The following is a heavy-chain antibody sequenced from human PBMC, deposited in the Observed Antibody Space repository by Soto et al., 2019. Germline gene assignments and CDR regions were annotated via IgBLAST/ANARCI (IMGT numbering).Heavy chain of an antibody. D-gene: IGHD3-16*01. CDR1: GGSISDYQ. Sequence: QVQLQESGPGLVKPSETLSLTCSISGGSISDYQWNWIRQPPGKGLEWIGYIYYSGRTNYNPSLKRHLTMSLDTSTRQFSLRLRSVTAADTAVYYCARMRGLGEISPYLDYWGQGALVTVSS. CDR3: ARMRGLGEISPYLDY. CDR2: IYYSGRT. J-gene: IGHJ4*02. V-gene: IGHV4-59*01.